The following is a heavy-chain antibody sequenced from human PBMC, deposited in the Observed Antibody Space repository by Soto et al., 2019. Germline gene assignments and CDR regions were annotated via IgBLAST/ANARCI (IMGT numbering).Heavy chain of an antibody. CDR3: ARRVMITPIDGNWFDP. CDR2: IIPIFGTA. V-gene: IGHV1-69*01. Sequence: QVQLVQSGAEVKKPGSSVKVSCKASGGTFSSYAISWVRQAPEQGLEWMGGIIPIFGTANYAQKFQGRVTITADESTSTAYMALSRLRSEDTAVYYGARRVMITPIDGNWFDPWGQGTLVTVSS. D-gene: IGHD3-16*01. CDR1: GGTFSSYA. J-gene: IGHJ5*02.